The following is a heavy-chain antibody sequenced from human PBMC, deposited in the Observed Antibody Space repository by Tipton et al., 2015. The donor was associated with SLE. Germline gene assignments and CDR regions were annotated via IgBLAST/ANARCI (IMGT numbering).Heavy chain of an antibody. CDR2: FYYSGST. J-gene: IGHJ4*02. D-gene: IGHD1-26*01. CDR3: ARDSTGRFDY. V-gene: IGHV4-59*12. CDR1: GGSITSYY. Sequence: TLSLTCTVSGGSITSYYWSWIRLPPGKGLEYIAYFYYSGSTNYSPSLKSRVTISVDTSKNQFSLKLSSVTAADTAVYYCARDSTGRFDYWGQGTLVTVSS.